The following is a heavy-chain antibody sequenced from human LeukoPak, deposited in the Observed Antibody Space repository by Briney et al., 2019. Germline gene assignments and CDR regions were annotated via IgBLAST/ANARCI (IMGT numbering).Heavy chain of an antibody. CDR1: GFTFSSYA. CDR2: ISGSGGST. D-gene: IGHD3-10*01. Sequence: GGPLRLSCAASGFTFSSYAMSWVRQAPGKGLEWVSAISGSGGSTYYADSVKGRFTISRDNSKNTLYLQMNSLRAEDTAVYYCAKDPNVLLWFGELLFDYWGQGTLVTVSS. J-gene: IGHJ4*02. CDR3: AKDPNVLLWFGELLFDY. V-gene: IGHV3-23*01.